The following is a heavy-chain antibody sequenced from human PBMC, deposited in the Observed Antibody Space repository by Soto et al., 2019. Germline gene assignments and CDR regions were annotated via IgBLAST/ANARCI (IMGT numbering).Heavy chain of an antibody. J-gene: IGHJ4*02. V-gene: IGHV4-59*01. D-gene: IGHD4-17*01. CDR2: THYSGNT. CDR3: ARHTVTIRAGFDY. Sequence: QVQLQESGPGLVKPSETLSLTCTVSGGSISTYYWDWIRQPPGKELEWIGYTHYSGNTNYHPSLKSRVTISLDTSRNQFSLKLSSVTAVDTAIYYCARHTVTIRAGFDYWGQGALVTVSS. CDR1: GGSISTYY.